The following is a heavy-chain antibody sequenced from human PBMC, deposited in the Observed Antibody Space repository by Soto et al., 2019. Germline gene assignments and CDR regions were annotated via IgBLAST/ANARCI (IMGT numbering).Heavy chain of an antibody. D-gene: IGHD6-13*01. CDR1: GFTFSDHY. CDR3: ARDYSNDL. J-gene: IGHJ2*01. Sequence: VQLVESGGGLVQPGGSLRLSCAASGFTFSDHYMDWVRQAPGKGLEWVGRTRNKANSYTTEYAASVKGRFTISRDDSKNSVYLQMNSLKTEDTAVYYCARDYSNDLWGRGTLVTVSS. CDR2: TRNKANSYTT. V-gene: IGHV3-72*01.